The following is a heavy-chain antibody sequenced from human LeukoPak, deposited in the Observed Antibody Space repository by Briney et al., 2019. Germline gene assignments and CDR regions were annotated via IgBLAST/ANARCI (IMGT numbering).Heavy chain of an antibody. D-gene: IGHD3-22*01. CDR1: GFTFTNAW. CDR3: TRDTSGFAY. V-gene: IGHV3-15*01. CDR2: IKSKTDGGTT. J-gene: IGHJ4*02. Sequence: PGGSLRLSCAASGFTFTNAWMSWVRQAPGKGLEWVGRIKSKTDGGTTDYAAPVKGRFTISRDDAQNTLFLQMNSLITEDTAVYFCTRDTSGFAYWGQGTLVTVSS.